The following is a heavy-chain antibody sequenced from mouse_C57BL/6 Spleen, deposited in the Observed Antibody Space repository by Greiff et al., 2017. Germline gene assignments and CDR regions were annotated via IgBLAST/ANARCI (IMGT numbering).Heavy chain of an antibody. V-gene: IGHV1-81*01. CDR1: GYTFTTYG. Sequence: VKVVESGADLARPGASVKLSCKASGYTFTTYGITWVKQRTGQGLEWIGEIYPRSGNIYYNEKFKGKATLTAGKSSSTAYMELRSLTSEDSAVYFCARYDYYYGSSPFDYWGQGTTLTVSS. J-gene: IGHJ2*01. CDR2: IYPRSGNI. D-gene: IGHD1-1*01. CDR3: ARYDYYYGSSPFDY.